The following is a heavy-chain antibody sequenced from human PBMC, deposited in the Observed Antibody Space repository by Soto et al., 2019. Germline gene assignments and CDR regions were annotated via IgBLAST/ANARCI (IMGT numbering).Heavy chain of an antibody. Sequence: ASVKVSGKTCGSPFTSNSLSWVRRAPGQGLEWMGWISPHNGNAKYAQKFQDRVTMTADTAASTVYMELRSLRSDDSAVFYCARDRSGWYDFWGQGTLVTVSS. CDR3: ARDRSGWYDF. D-gene: IGHD6-19*01. V-gene: IGHV1-18*01. CDR2: ISPHNGNA. J-gene: IGHJ4*02. CDR1: GSPFTSNS.